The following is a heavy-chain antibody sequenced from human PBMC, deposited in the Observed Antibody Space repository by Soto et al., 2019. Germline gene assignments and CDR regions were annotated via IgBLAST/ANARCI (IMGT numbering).Heavy chain of an antibody. CDR2: IYPGDSDT. CDR1: GYSFTSYW. V-gene: IGHV5-51*01. J-gene: IGHJ5*02. CDR3: TRNRAKFDT. Sequence: GESLKISCKGSGYSFTSYWIGWVRQMPGKGLEWMGIIYPGDSDTRYSPSFQGQVTISADKSISTAYLQMNNLRAEDTAVYYCTRNRAKFDTWGQGTPVTVYS. D-gene: IGHD1-26*01.